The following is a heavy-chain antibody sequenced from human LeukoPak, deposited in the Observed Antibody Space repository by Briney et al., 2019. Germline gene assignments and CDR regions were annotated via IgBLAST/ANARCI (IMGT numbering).Heavy chain of an antibody. J-gene: IGHJ5*02. D-gene: IGHD6-13*01. CDR2: ISAYNGNT. CDR1: GYTFTSYG. Sequence: GATVKVSCKASGYTFTSYGISWVRQAPGQGLEWMGWISAYNGNTNYAQKLQGRVTMTTDTSTSTAYMELRCLRSDDTAVHYCARNLAAAGPSQADWFDPWGQGTLVTVSS. V-gene: IGHV1-18*01. CDR3: ARNLAAAGPSQADWFDP.